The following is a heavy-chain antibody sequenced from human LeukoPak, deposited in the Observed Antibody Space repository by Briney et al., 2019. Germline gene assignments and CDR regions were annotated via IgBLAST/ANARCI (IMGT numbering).Heavy chain of an antibody. Sequence: PGESLKISCKGSGYSFTSYWIGWVRQMPGKGLEWMGIIYPGDSDTRYSPSFQGQVTISADKSISTAYLQWSSLKASDTAMYYCARHLLFGEVQDGWFDPWGQGTLVTVSS. CDR2: IYPGDSDT. V-gene: IGHV5-51*01. CDR3: ARHLLFGEVQDGWFDP. J-gene: IGHJ5*02. D-gene: IGHD3-10*01. CDR1: GYSFTSYW.